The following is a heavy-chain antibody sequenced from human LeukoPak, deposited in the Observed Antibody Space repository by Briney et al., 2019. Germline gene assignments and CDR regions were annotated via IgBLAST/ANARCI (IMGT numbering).Heavy chain of an antibody. Sequence: ASVKVSCKASGYTFTSYDVNWVRQATGQGLEWMGWVNPNSGNTGYAQKFQGRVTMTRDTSTSTVYMELSSLRSEDTAAYYCARGGLGGAPFDYWGQGTLVTVSS. CDR1: GYTFTSYD. CDR2: VNPNSGNT. D-gene: IGHD3-16*01. CDR3: ARGGLGGAPFDY. J-gene: IGHJ4*02. V-gene: IGHV1-8*01.